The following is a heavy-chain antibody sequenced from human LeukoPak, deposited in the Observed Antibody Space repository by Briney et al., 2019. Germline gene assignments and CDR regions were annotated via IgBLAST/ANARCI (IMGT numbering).Heavy chain of an antibody. CDR1: GASIRGSSDY. CDR2: VYYSGST. J-gene: IGHJ4*02. V-gene: IGHV4-39*01. D-gene: IGHD1-7*01. Sequence: PSDPLSLTCTVSGASIRGSSDYWRWVSQSPGTAQEWIERVYYSGSTYYNESLKSRVSRCLDTSTNQYHVRLTSVTAADTAVYYCARTESVLGTAGLNDFFDDWGQGTLVTVSA. CDR3: ARTESVLGTAGLNDFFDD.